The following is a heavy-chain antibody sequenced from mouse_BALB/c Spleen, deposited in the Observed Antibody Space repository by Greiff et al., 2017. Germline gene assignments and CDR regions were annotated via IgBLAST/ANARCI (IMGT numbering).Heavy chain of an antibody. CDR2: INPSSGYT. D-gene: IGHD2-1*01. Sequence: QVQLQQSGAELARPGASVKMSCKASGYTFTSYTMHWVKQRPGQGLEWIGYINPSSGYTNYNQKFKDKATLTADKSSSTAYMQLSSLTSEDSAVYYCARLLYGNYGDYAMDYWGQGTSVTVSS. CDR3: ARLLYGNYGDYAMDY. J-gene: IGHJ4*01. V-gene: IGHV1-4*01. CDR1: GYTFTSYT.